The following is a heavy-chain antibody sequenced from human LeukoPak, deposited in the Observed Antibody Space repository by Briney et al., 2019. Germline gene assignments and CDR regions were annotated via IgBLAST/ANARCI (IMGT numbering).Heavy chain of an antibody. CDR2: INPSGTST. J-gene: IGHJ4*02. V-gene: IGHV1-46*01. D-gene: IGHD2-15*01. CDR3: ARELRGGYFDY. Sequence: ASVKVSCKSSGFTFTIYYMHSVRQAPGQGLEWMGLINPSGTSTNYAQKFQGRVTMTRDTSTSTVYMELSSLRSEDTAVYYCARELRGGYFDYLGQGTMVTVSS. CDR1: GFTFTIYY.